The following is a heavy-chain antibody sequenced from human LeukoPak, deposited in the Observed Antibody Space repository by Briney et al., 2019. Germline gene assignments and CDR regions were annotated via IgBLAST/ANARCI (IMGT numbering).Heavy chain of an antibody. V-gene: IGHV3-23*01. CDR2: ITATGDTA. CDR3: AGDRNSDWYSPLDY. CDR1: GFTFTKCA. Sequence: GGSLRLSCVASGFTFTKCAMSWIRQAPGKGREWVAIITATGDTAYYADSVKGRFTISRDNSRNTVYMQMDSLRAEDTAIYYCAGDRNSDWYSPLDYWGQGSQVTVSP. D-gene: IGHD6-19*01. J-gene: IGHJ4*02.